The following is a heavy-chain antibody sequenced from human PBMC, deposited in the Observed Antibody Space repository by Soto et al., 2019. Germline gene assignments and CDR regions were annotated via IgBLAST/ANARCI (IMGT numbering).Heavy chain of an antibody. J-gene: IGHJ6*02. Sequence: GGSLRLSCAASGFTVSSNYMSWVRQAPGKGLEWVSVIYSGGSTYYADSVKGRFTISRDNSKNTLYLQMNSLRAEDTAVYYCARDQTYSSSWYYYYGMDVWGQGTTVTVSS. CDR1: GFTVSSNY. CDR3: ARDQTYSSSWYYYYGMDV. CDR2: IYSGGST. V-gene: IGHV3-66*01. D-gene: IGHD6-13*01.